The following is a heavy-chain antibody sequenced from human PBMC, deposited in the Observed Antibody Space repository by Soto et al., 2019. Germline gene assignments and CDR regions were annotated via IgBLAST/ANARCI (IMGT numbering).Heavy chain of an antibody. D-gene: IGHD2-15*01. J-gene: IGHJ5*02. CDR2: IYYSGST. CDR1: GGSISSSSYY. V-gene: IGHV4-39*01. Sequence: QLQLQESGPGLVKPSETLSLTCTVSGGSISSSSYYWGWIRQPPGKGLEWIGSIYYSGSTYYNPSLKSRVTISVDTSKNQFSLKLSSVTAADTAVYYCARLDIVVVVATGGVDPWGQGTLVTVSS. CDR3: ARLDIVVVVATGGVDP.